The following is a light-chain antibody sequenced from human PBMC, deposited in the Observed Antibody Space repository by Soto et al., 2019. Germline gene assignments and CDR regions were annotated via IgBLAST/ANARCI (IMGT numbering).Light chain of an antibody. CDR3: QQSYRTPLA. V-gene: IGKV1-39*01. CDR2: AAS. Sequence: IQLTKAPSTGTPRPGERVSMTAGASQSITTHVNWYQQQPGRAPNLLIYAASGLQSGVPSRFSGSGSGTDFTLTITSLQPEDFATYYCQQSYRTPLAFGGGTEVDIK. CDR1: QSITTH. J-gene: IGKJ4*01.